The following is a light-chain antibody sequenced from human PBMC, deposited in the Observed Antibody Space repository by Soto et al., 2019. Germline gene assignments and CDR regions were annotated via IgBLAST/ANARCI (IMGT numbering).Light chain of an antibody. J-gene: IGKJ4*01. V-gene: IGKV1-6*01. CDR3: QQDYNYPLT. CDR1: QDIAIY. CDR2: AAS. Sequence: AIQLTQSPSSLSASVGDRVTITCRASQDIAIYLAWYQQKPGEAPKLLIYAASTLYGGVPSRFSGSGSGTDFTLTISSLQPDDFATYYCQQDYNYPLTFGGGTKVDIK.